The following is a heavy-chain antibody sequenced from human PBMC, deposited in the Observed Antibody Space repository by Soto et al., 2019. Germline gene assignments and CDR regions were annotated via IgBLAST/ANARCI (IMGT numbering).Heavy chain of an antibody. V-gene: IGHV3-48*02. CDR2: ISSSSSTI. J-gene: IGHJ4*01. D-gene: IGHD5-12*01. CDR3: ARGGTIAVTTIGDY. Sequence: DVQLVESGGGLVQPGGSLRLSCAASGFTFRSYNMNWVRQAPGKGLDWVSYISSSSSTIYYADSVKGRFTISRDNAKNSLYLQMNSLRDDDKAMYYCARGGTIAVTTIGDYWGQGTPVTVSS. CDR1: GFTFRSYN.